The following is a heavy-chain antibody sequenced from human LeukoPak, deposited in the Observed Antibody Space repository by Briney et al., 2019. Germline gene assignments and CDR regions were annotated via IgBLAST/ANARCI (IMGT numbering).Heavy chain of an antibody. J-gene: IGHJ6*03. CDR2: INPNSGGT. CDR3: ARLYSGYGNYYYYMDV. D-gene: IGHD5-12*01. V-gene: IGHV1-2*02. Sequence: ASVKVSCKASGYTFTGYYMHWVRQAPGQGLEWMGWINPNSGGTNYAQKFQGRVTTTGDTSISTAYMELSSLRSDDTAVYYCARLYSGYGNYYYYMDVWGKGTTVTVSS. CDR1: GYTFTGYY.